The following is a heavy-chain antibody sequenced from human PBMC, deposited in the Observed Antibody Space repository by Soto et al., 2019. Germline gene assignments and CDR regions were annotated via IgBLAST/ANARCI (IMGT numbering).Heavy chain of an antibody. V-gene: IGHV4-34*01. J-gene: IGHJ5*02. CDR2: INHSGST. CDR3: ARGRAVLMVYYTWFDT. CDR1: GGSFSGYY. Sequence: PSETLSLTCAVYGGSFSGYYWSWIRQPPGKGLEWIGEINHSGSTNYNPSLKSRVTISVDTSKNQFSLKLSSVTAADTAVYYCARGRAVLMVYYTWFDTWGQGTLVTVSS. D-gene: IGHD2-8*01.